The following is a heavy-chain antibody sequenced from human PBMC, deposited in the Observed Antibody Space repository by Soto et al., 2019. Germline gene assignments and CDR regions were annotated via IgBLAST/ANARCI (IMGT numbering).Heavy chain of an antibody. Sequence: QVQLVESGGGVVQPGRSLRLSCAASGFTFSSYGMHWVRQAPGKGLEWVAVISYDGSNKYYADSVKGRFTISRDNSKNTLYLQMNRLRAEDTAVYYCAKDVGGVVAAYYFDYWGQGTLVTVSS. CDR1: GFTFSSYG. J-gene: IGHJ4*02. V-gene: IGHV3-30*18. CDR3: AKDVGGVVAAYYFDY. CDR2: ISYDGSNK. D-gene: IGHD2-15*01.